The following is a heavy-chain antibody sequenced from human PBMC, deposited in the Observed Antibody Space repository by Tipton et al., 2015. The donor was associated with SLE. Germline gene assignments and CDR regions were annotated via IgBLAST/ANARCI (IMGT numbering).Heavy chain of an antibody. D-gene: IGHD6-13*01. CDR3: ARGGTPAAGYKWFDP. V-gene: IGHV4-59*01. J-gene: IGHJ5*02. Sequence: TLSFTCSVSGVSISDYSWSWIRQPPGKPLDWIGYFDDGGRSVKYNPSLKSRVTISLDTSKNHFSLKLSSVTAADTAVYYCARGGTPAAGYKWFDPWGQGTLVTVPP. CDR2: FDDGGRS. CDR1: GVSISDYS.